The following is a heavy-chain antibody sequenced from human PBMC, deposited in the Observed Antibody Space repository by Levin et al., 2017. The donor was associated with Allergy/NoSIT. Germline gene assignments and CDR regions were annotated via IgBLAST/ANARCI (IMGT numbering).Heavy chain of an antibody. CDR3: AKGAGSGSYLAIDY. CDR1: GFTFSSYG. D-gene: IGHD1-26*01. J-gene: IGHJ4*02. CDR2: ISYDGSNK. Sequence: GGSLRLSCAASGFTFSSYGMHWVRQAPGKGLEWVAVISYDGSNKYYADSVKGRFTISRDNSKNTLYLQMNSLRAEDTAVYYCAKGAGSGSYLAIDYWGQGTLVTVSS. V-gene: IGHV3-30*18.